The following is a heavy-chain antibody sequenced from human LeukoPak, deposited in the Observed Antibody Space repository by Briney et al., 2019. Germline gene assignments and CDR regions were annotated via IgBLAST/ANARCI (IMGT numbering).Heavy chain of an antibody. CDR3: ARDKTAMVTSLGRD. V-gene: IGHV1-2*02. J-gene: IGHJ4*02. Sequence: ASVKVSCKASGYTFTGYYMHLVRQAPGQGLEWMGWINPNSGGTNYAQKFQGRVTMTRDTSISTAYMELSRLRSDDTAVYYCARDKTAMVTSLGRDWGQGTLVTVSS. CDR1: GYTFTGYY. D-gene: IGHD5-18*01. CDR2: INPNSGGT.